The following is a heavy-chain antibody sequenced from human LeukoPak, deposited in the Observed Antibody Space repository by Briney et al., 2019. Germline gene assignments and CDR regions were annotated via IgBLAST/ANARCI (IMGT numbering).Heavy chain of an antibody. CDR1: GFTFSNYG. V-gene: IGHV3-7*01. CDR2: IKQDGSEK. Sequence: PGGTLRLSCAASGFTFSNYGMSWVRQTPGKGLEWVANIKQDGSEKYYVDSVKGRFTISRDNAKNSLYLQMNSLRAEDTAVYYCARDHDGDYGRHWFDPWGQGTLVTVSS. J-gene: IGHJ5*02. CDR3: ARDHDGDYGRHWFDP. D-gene: IGHD4-17*01.